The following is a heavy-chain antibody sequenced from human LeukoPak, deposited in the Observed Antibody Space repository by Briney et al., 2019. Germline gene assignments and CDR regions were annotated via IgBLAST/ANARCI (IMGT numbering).Heavy chain of an antibody. CDR2: IKSKTDGGTT. Sequence: GGSLRLSCAASGFTFSNAWMSWVRQAPGKGLEWVGRIKSKTDGGTTDYAAPVKGRFTISRDDSKNTLYLQMNSLKTEDTAVYYCTTDLNGYGYLDFDYWGQGTLVTVSS. CDR1: GFTFSNAW. D-gene: IGHD5-18*01. V-gene: IGHV3-15*01. CDR3: TTDLNGYGYLDFDY. J-gene: IGHJ4*02.